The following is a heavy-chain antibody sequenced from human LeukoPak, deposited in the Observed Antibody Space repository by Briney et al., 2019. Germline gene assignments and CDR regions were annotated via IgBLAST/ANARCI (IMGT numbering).Heavy chain of an antibody. J-gene: IGHJ5*02. V-gene: IGHV3-11*06. CDR1: GFTFSDYY. CDR2: ISTRSSST. D-gene: IGHD3-10*01. Sequence: GGPLRLSCAASGFTFSDYYMSWIRQAPGKGLEWVSYISTRSSSTNYADSVKGRFTISRDNADNSVYLQMNSLRAEDTAVYYCARDRGLGYFDPWGQGTLVTVSS. CDR3: ARDRGLGYFDP.